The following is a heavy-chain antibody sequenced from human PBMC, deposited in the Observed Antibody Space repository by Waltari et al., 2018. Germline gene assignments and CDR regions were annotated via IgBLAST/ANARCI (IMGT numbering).Heavy chain of an antibody. J-gene: IGHJ4*02. D-gene: IGHD3-22*01. CDR3: ARRSSSGYYDY. Sequence: EVQLVESGGGLVQPGGSLRLSCAASGFTVSSHYMGWVRQAPGKGLEWVSIIFSGGSTFAADSVKGRFTISRDNSKNTLFLQMNSLRAEDTAGYYCARRSSSGYYDYWGQGTLVTVSS. CDR1: GFTVSSHY. CDR2: IFSGGST. V-gene: IGHV3-66*04.